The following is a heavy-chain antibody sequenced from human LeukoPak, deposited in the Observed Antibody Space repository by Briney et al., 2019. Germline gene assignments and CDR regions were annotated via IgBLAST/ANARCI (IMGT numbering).Heavy chain of an antibody. Sequence: PSETLSLTRAVYGGSFSGYYWSWIRQPPGKGLEWIGEINHSGSTNYNPSLKSRVTISVDTSKNQFSLKLSSVTAADTAVYYCASSFTYYYDSSGCPFDYWGQGTLVTVSS. CDR1: GGSFSGYY. CDR2: INHSGST. V-gene: IGHV4-34*01. D-gene: IGHD3-22*01. J-gene: IGHJ4*02. CDR3: ASSFTYYYDSSGCPFDY.